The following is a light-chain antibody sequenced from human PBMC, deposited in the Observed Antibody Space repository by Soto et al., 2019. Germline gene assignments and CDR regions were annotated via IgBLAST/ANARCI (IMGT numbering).Light chain of an antibody. V-gene: IGKV3-15*01. J-gene: IGKJ5*01. CDR3: QQYNSWPPIT. CDR1: QSVRTK. Sequence: EIVMTQSPGTLSVSPGEGATLFCRASQSVRTKLAWYQQRAGQAPRLLMYGASTRATGIPDRFSGSGSGTEFNLTISSLQSEDFAVYYCQQYNSWPPITFGQGKRLEIK. CDR2: GAS.